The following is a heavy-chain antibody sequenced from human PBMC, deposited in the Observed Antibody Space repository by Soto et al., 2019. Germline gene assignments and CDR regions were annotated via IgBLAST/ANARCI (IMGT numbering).Heavy chain of an antibody. D-gene: IGHD2-15*01. V-gene: IGHV3-21*01. CDR1: GFTFSSYS. CDR2: ISSSSSYI. CDR3: ARIPPGRGRYCSGGSCYNI. J-gene: IGHJ4*02. Sequence: GGSLRLSCAASGFTFSSYSMNWVRQAPGKGLEWVSSISSSSSYIYYADSVKGRFTISRDNAKNSLYLQMNSLRAEDTAVYYCARIPPGRGRYCSGGSCYNIWGQGTLVTVSS.